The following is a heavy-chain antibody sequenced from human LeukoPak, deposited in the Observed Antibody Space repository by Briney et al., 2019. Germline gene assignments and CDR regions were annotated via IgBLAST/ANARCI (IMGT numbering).Heavy chain of an antibody. CDR3: ARDDPFVAVPDH. J-gene: IGHJ4*02. CDR1: GYTFTGYY. V-gene: IGHV1-2*02. D-gene: IGHD2-2*01. CDR2: INPNSGGT. Sequence: ASVKVSCKASGYTFTGYYMHWARQAPGQGLEWMGWINPNSGGTNYAQKFQGRVTMTRDTSISTAYMELSRLRSDDTAVYYCARDDPFVAVPDHWGQGTLVTVSS.